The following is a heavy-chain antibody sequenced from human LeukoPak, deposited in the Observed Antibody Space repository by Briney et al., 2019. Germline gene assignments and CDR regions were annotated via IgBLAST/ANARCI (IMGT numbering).Heavy chain of an antibody. CDR2: INAGNGNT. J-gene: IGHJ4*02. V-gene: IGHV1-3*01. CDR1: GYTFTSYG. CDR3: ARETFYGDSGFDY. D-gene: IGHD4-17*01. Sequence: ASVKVSCKASGYTFTSYGISWVRQAPGQRLEWMGWINAGNGNTKYSQKFQGRVTITRDTSASTAYMELSSLRSEDTAVYYCARETFYGDSGFDYWGQGTLVTVSS.